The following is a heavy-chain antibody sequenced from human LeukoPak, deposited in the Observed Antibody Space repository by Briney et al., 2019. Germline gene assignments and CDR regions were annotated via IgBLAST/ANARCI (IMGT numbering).Heavy chain of an antibody. CDR1: GFTFSSYA. Sequence: GGSLRLSCSASGFTFSSYAMHWVRQAPGKGPEYVSAISSNGGSTYYADSVKGRFTISRDNSKNTLYLQMSSLRAEDTAVYYCVKENTAMVFVYWGQGTLVTVSS. CDR2: ISSNGGST. D-gene: IGHD5-18*01. CDR3: VKENTAMVFVY. V-gene: IGHV3-64D*06. J-gene: IGHJ4*02.